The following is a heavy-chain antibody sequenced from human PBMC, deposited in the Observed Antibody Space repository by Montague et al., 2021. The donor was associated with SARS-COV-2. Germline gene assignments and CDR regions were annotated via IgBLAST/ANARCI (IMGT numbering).Heavy chain of an antibody. J-gene: IGHJ4*02. V-gene: IGHV4-61*02. CDR2: IRTTGHT. D-gene: IGHD1-26*01. Sequence: TLSLTCTVSGASISTGIYYWSWIRQPAGKGLEWIGRIRTTGHTDYNSSLESRVFMSVGTSTNQFSLSLTSVTAADTAVYFCARFGSGTLEFDLWGQGTLSPSPQ. CDR1: GASISTGIYY. CDR3: ARFGSGTLEFDL.